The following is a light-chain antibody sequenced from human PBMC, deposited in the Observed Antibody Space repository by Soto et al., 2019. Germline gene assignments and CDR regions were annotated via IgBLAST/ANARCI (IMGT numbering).Light chain of an antibody. V-gene: IGKV3-15*01. Sequence: EIVMTQSPATLSVPPGERATLSCRASQSVRRNLAWYQQKPGQAPRLLIFGASTRATGIPARFSGSGSGTEFILTISSLQSEDFAVYYCQQYNIWPPIPFGQGTRLEIK. CDR2: GAS. J-gene: IGKJ5*01. CDR3: QQYNIWPPIP. CDR1: QSVRRN.